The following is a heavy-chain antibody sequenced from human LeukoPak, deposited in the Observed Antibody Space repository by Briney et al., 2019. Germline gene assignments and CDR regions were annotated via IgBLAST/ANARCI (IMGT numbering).Heavy chain of an antibody. CDR3: SRDIHCSSTTCYSP. V-gene: IGHV3-48*01. Sequence: PGGSLRLSCAASGFTFSSYSMNWVRQAPGKGLEWVSYISSSSSTIYYADSVKGRFTISRDNSKSTLYLQMNSLRADDTAVYYCSRDIHCSSTTCYSPWGQGTLVTVSS. D-gene: IGHD2-2*02. J-gene: IGHJ5*02. CDR2: ISSSSSTI. CDR1: GFTFSSYS.